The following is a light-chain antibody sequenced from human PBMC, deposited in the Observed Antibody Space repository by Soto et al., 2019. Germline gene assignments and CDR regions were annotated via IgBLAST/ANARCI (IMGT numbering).Light chain of an antibody. V-gene: IGKV3-15*01. Sequence: EIVMTQSPATLSVSPGERATLSCRASQSVSSNLAWYQQKPGQAPRLLIYGASTRATGIPARFSGSGSGTEFTLTISSLQSEDFAVYYCQQYNNWPPGIFTFGPGTNVDIK. CDR2: GAS. CDR1: QSVSSN. CDR3: QQYNNWPPGIFT. J-gene: IGKJ3*01.